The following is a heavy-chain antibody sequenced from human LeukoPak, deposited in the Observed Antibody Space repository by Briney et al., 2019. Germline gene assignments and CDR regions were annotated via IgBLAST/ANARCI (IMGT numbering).Heavy chain of an antibody. Sequence: ASVKVSCKASGGTFSSYAISWVRQAPGQGLEWMGGIIPIFGTANYAQKFQGRVTITTDESTSTVYMELSSLRSEDTAVYYCARRSDSSGYYLSDAFDIWGQGTMVTVSS. CDR3: ARRSDSSGYYLSDAFDI. CDR1: GGTFSSYA. J-gene: IGHJ3*02. D-gene: IGHD3-22*01. CDR2: IIPIFGTA. V-gene: IGHV1-69*05.